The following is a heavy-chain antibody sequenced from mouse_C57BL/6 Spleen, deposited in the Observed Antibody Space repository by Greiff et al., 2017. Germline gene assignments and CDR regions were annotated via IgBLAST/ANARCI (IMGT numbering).Heavy chain of an antibody. J-gene: IGHJ2*01. CDR1: GYTFTDYE. D-gene: IGHD1-1*01. CDR2: IDPETGGT. CDR3: TPYNDVSSYFDY. Sequence: QVQLKQSGAELVRPGASVTLSCKASGYTFTDYEMHWVKQTPVHGLEWIGAIDPETGGTAYNQKFKGKAILTADKSSSTAYMELRSLTSEDAAVYYCTPYNDVSSYFDYWGQGTTLTVSS. V-gene: IGHV1-15*01.